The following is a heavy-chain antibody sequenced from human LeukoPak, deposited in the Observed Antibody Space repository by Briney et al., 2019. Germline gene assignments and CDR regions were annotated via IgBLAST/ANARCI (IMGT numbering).Heavy chain of an antibody. J-gene: IGHJ4*02. Sequence: ASVKVSCKASGYTFTGYYMHWVRQAPGQGLEWMGWINPNSGGTSYAQKFQGRVTMTRDTSISTAYMELSRLRSDDTAVYYCASSSWEGYSSGWYRIDYWGQGTLVTVSS. D-gene: IGHD6-19*01. CDR1: GYTFTGYY. CDR3: ASSSWEGYSSGWYRIDY. V-gene: IGHV1-2*02. CDR2: INPNSGGT.